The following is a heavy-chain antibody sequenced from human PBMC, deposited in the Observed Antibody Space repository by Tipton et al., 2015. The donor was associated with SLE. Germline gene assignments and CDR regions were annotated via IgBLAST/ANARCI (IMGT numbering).Heavy chain of an antibody. D-gene: IGHD5-24*01. CDR1: GASVSSFC. CDR3: AREGRDGYNPLGMDV. Sequence: GLVKPSQTLSLTCTVSGASVSSFCWNWIRQSPGKGLEWIGYIYYSGGTNYNPSLKSRVTISVDRSKNQFSLKLSSVTAADTAVYYCAREGRDGYNPLGMDVWGQGTTVTVSS. V-gene: IGHV4-59*02. CDR2: IYYSGGT. J-gene: IGHJ6*02.